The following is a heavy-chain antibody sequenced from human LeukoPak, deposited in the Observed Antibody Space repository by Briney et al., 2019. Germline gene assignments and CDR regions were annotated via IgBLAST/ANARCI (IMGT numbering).Heavy chain of an antibody. CDR3: ARDPYGGNWFDY. D-gene: IGHD4-23*01. Sequence: GGSLRLSCAASGFTASSNYMSWVRQAPGKGLEWVSVIYSGGSTDYADSVKGRFTISRDNSKNTLYLQMNSLRAEDTAVYYCARDPYGGNWFDYWGQGTLVTVSS. J-gene: IGHJ4*02. CDR2: IYSGGST. V-gene: IGHV3-66*01. CDR1: GFTASSNY.